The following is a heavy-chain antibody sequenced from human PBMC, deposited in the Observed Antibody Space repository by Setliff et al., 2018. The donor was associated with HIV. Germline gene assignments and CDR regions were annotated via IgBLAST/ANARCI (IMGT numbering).Heavy chain of an antibody. CDR2: FDPEDGKT. J-gene: IGHJ3*02. Sequence: ASVKVSCKVSEYTLSELSMHWVRQASGKGLEWMGGFDPEDGKTIYAQNFQGRVTMTEDTSTDTAYMELSSLRSEDTAFYYCTTDGSYDILTGPTPGAFDIWGQGTMVTVSS. V-gene: IGHV1-24*01. CDR1: EYTLSELS. D-gene: IGHD3-9*01. CDR3: TTDGSYDILTGPTPGAFDI.